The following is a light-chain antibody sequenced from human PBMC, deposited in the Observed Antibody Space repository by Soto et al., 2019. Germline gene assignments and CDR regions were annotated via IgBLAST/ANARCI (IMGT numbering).Light chain of an antibody. CDR1: SSDVGSYNR. CDR2: EVS. V-gene: IGLV2-18*02. J-gene: IGLJ2*01. CDR3: SSYAGSSTVV. Sequence: ALTQPPSVSGSPGQSVTISCTGTSSDVGSYNRVSWYQQPPGTAPKLMIYEVSNRPSGVPDRFSGSKSGNTASLTISGLQAEDEADYFCSSYAGSSTVVFGGGTKLTVL.